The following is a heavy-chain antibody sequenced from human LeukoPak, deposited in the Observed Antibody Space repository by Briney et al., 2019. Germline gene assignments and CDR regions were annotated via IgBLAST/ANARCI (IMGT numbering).Heavy chain of an antibody. J-gene: IGHJ5*02. Sequence: SETLSLTCTVSGDSISTYYWSWIRQPPGKGLEWIGFVYYTGATNYNPSLKSRVTMSVDTSQNQFSLKLSSVTAADTAVYYCASSKTNGDSSGWYAWFDPWGQGTLVTVSS. CDR1: GDSISTYY. CDR3: ASSKTNGDSSGWYAWFDP. D-gene: IGHD6-19*01. CDR2: VYYTGAT. V-gene: IGHV4-59*01.